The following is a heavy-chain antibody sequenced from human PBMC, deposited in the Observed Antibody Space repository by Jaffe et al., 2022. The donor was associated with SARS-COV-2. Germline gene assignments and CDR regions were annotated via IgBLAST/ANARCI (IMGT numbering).Heavy chain of an antibody. CDR1: GYSISTGYY. D-gene: IGHD6-13*01. CDR3: AKDLLGQSSSWYNS. CDR2: IFHTGIT. J-gene: IGHJ4*02. V-gene: IGHV4-38-2*02. Sequence: QVQLQESGPGLVKPSETLSLTCTVSGYSISTGYYWGWVRQPPGKGLEWIGSIFHTGITRYNPSLRSRVTISVDRAKNQFSLRLNSVTAADTAIYYCAKDLLGQSSSWYNSWGQGTLVTVSS.